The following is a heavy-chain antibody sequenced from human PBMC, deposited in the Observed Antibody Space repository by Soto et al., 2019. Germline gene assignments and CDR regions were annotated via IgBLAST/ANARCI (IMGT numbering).Heavy chain of an antibody. CDR1: GGSFSGYY. CDR2: INHSGST. J-gene: IGHJ4*02. V-gene: IGHV4-34*01. Sequence: SETLSLTCTVSGGSFSGYYWSWIRQPPGKGLEWIGEINHSGSTNYNPSLKSRVTISVDTSKNQFSLKLSSVTAADTAVYYCARDHKITMVRGFGYWGQGTLVTVSS. CDR3: ARDHKITMVRGFGY. D-gene: IGHD3-10*01.